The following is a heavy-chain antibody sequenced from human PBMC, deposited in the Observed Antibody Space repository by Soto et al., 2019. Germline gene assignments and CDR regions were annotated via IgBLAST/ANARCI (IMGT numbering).Heavy chain of an antibody. CDR3: ASDMDGYSYYYYGMDV. V-gene: IGHV3-48*02. CDR1: GFTFSRYA. CDR2: ISSSSSTI. D-gene: IGHD5-18*01. Sequence: PGGSLRLSCVASGFTFSRYAMHWVRQAPGKGLEWVSYISSSSSTIYYADSVKGRFTISRDNAKNSLYLQMNSLRDEDTAVYYCASDMDGYSYYYYGMDVWGQGTTVTVSS. J-gene: IGHJ6*02.